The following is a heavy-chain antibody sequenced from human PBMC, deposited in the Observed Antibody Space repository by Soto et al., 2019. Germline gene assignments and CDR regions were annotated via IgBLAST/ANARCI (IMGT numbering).Heavy chain of an antibody. D-gene: IGHD5-12*01. Sequence: SETLSLTCTVSGGSISSYYWSWIRQPPGKGPEWIGYIYYSGSTNYNPSLKSRVTISVDTSKNQFSLKLSSVTAADTAVYYCARLLDSGYDPNFDYWGQGTLVTVSS. J-gene: IGHJ4*02. CDR2: IYYSGST. CDR1: GGSISSYY. V-gene: IGHV4-59*08. CDR3: ARLLDSGYDPNFDY.